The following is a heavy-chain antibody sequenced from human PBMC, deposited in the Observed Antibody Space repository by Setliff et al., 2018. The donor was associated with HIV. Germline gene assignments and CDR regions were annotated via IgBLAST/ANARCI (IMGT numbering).Heavy chain of an antibody. J-gene: IGHJ4*01. D-gene: IGHD6-19*01. CDR3: ARNQGDSSGWYAGDY. CDR1: GYTFTRYF. V-gene: IGHV1-46*01. Sequence: GASVKVSCKASGYTFTRYFMHCVRQAPGQGLEWLGMINPSGGSTWYAQKFQGRVTMTGDTSTNTLYMDLRNLRSEDTAVYYCARNQGDSSGWYAGDYWGHGTLVTVSS. CDR2: INPSGGST.